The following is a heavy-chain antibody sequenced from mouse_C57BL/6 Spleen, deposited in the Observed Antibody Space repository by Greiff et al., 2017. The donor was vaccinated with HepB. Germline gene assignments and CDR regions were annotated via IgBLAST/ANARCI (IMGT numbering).Heavy chain of an antibody. CDR2: INPYNGGT. Sequence: EVKVVESGPVLVKPGASVKMSCKASGYTFTDYYMNWVKQSHGKSLEWIGVINPYNGGTSYNQKFKGKATLTVDKSSSTAYMELNSLTSEDSAVYYCARYSNYAMDYWGQGTSVTVSS. CDR3: ARYSNYAMDY. D-gene: IGHD2-5*01. CDR1: GYTFTDYY. V-gene: IGHV1-19*01. J-gene: IGHJ4*01.